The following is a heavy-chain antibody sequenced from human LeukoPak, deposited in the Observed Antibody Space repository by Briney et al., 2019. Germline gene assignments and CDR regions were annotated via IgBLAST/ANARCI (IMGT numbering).Heavy chain of an antibody. Sequence: GGSLRLSCAASGFTFSSYSMNWVRQAPGKGLEWVSSISSSSSYIYYADSVKGRFTISRDNAKNSLYLQMSSLRAEDTAVYYCARENDILTGYSDYWGQGTLVTVSS. CDR2: ISSSSSYI. D-gene: IGHD3-9*01. CDR1: GFTFSSYS. J-gene: IGHJ4*02. CDR3: ARENDILTGYSDY. V-gene: IGHV3-21*01.